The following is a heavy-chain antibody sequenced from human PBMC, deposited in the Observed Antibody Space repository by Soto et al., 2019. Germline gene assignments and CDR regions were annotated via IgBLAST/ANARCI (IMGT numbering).Heavy chain of an antibody. Sequence: QVQLQQWGAGLLKPSETMSLTCAVYGGSFSGYYWSWIRQPPGKGLEWIGEINHSGSTNYNPSLKSRVTIXXDXSXXQFSLQLSSVTAADTAVYYCASLGDCSSTSCYFNYWGQGTLVTVSS. CDR1: GGSFSGYY. CDR3: ASLGDCSSTSCYFNY. D-gene: IGHD2-2*01. V-gene: IGHV4-34*01. CDR2: INHSGST. J-gene: IGHJ4*02.